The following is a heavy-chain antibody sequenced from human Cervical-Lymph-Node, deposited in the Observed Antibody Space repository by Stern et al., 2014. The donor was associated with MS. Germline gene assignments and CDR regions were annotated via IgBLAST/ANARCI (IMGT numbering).Heavy chain of an antibody. CDR1: GGTFSSYA. Sequence: VQLLESGAEVKKPGSSVKVSCKASGGTFSSYAISWVRQAPGQGLEWMGGIIPIFGTANYAQKFQGRVTITADESTSTDYMELSSLRSEDTAVYYCARQADGYNSPFGYWGQGTLVTVSS. CDR3: ARQADGYNSPFGY. J-gene: IGHJ4*02. V-gene: IGHV1-69*01. CDR2: IIPIFGTA. D-gene: IGHD5-24*01.